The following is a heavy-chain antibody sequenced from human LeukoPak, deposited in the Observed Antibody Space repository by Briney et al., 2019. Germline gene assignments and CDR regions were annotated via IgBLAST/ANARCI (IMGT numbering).Heavy chain of an antibody. CDR1: GRTFSSYA. CDR3: ARVVVGATTDY. Sequence: SVKVSCKASGRTFSSYAISWVRQAPGQGLEWMAGIIPIVGTANYAQKFQGRVTITADESTSTAYMELSSLRSEDTAVYYCARVVVGATTDYWGQGTLVTVSS. CDR2: IIPIVGTA. V-gene: IGHV1-69*01. D-gene: IGHD1-26*01. J-gene: IGHJ4*02.